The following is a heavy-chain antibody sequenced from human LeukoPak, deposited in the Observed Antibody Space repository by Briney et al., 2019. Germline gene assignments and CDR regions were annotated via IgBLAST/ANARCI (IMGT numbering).Heavy chain of an antibody. J-gene: IGHJ6*02. V-gene: IGHV3-23*01. Sequence: PGGSLRLSCAASGFTFSSYAMSWVRQAPGKGLEWISAISGSGGSTYYADSVKGRFTVSRDNSKNTLYLQMNSLRAEDTAVYYCAKATGTHFYYYGMDVWGQGTTVTVSS. D-gene: IGHD1-1*01. CDR2: ISGSGGST. CDR3: AKATGTHFYYYGMDV. CDR1: GFTFSSYA.